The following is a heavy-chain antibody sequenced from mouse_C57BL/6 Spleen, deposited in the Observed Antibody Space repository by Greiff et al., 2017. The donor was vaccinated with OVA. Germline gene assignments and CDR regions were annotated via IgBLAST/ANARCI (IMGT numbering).Heavy chain of an antibody. V-gene: IGHV5-17*01. J-gene: IGHJ3*01. CDR2: ISSGSSTI. CDR3: ARPNYYGRWFAY. D-gene: IGHD1-1*01. Sequence: DVMLVESGGGLVKPGGSLKLSCAASGFTFSDYGMHWVRQAPEKGLEWVAYISSGSSTIYYADTVKGRFTISRDNAKNTLFLQMTSLRSEDTAMYYCARPNYYGRWFAYWGQGTLVTVSA. CDR1: GFTFSDYG.